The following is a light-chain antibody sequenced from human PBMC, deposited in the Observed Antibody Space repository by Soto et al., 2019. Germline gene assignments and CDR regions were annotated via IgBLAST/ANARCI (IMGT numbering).Light chain of an antibody. CDR1: QSIKNY. CDR2: GAY. V-gene: IGKV1-39*01. J-gene: IGKJ5*01. CDR3: QQGYSTTPIT. Sequence: DIQMTQSPSSLSAAIGDRVTITYRASQSIKNYLHWYQHKPGAAPKLLIFGAYNLESGVPSRFSGSGSGTEFTLSISSLQPEDFATYYCQQGYSTTPITFGQGTRLEIK.